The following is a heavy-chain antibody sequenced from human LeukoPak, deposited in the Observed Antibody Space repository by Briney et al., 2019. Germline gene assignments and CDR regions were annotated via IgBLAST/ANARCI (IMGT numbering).Heavy chain of an antibody. V-gene: IGHV4-34*01. D-gene: IGHD6-19*01. CDR2: INHSGST. CDR1: GGPFTAYY. CDR3: ARHVSVAVTNFFDY. J-gene: IGHJ4*02. Sequence: SETLSLTCTVSGGPFTAYYWSWIRQPPGKGLEWIGEINHSGSTNYNPSLKSRVTISVDTSKNQCSLKLSSVTAADTAVYYCARHVSVAVTNFFDYWGQGTLVTVSS.